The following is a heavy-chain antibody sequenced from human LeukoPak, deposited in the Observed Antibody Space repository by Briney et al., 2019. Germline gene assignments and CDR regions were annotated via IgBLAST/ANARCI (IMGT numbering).Heavy chain of an antibody. V-gene: IGHV4-38-2*02. J-gene: IGHJ4*02. D-gene: IGHD4-17*01. CDR3: ARQGYADFSSRPFDY. Sequence: SETLSLTCTVSGYSINSGYYWGWIRPPPGKGLEWIGSVYYSGNTYYNPSLKSRVTISVDTSKNQFSLKLRSVTAADTAMYYCARQGYADFSSRPFDYWGQGTLVTVSS. CDR1: GYSINSGYY. CDR2: VYYSGNT.